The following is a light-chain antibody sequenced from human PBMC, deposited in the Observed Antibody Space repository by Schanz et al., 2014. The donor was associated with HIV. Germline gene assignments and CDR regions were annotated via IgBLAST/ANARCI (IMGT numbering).Light chain of an antibody. Sequence: QSVLTQPPSVSGAPGQRVTISCTGTSSNIGAGYDVHWYQHLPGRAPKLLIYGNNNRPSGVPDRFSGSKSGTSASLAITGLQAEDEANYYCSSYTLSSTIFGGGTKLTVL. V-gene: IGLV1-40*01. CDR3: SSYTLSSTI. J-gene: IGLJ2*01. CDR2: GNN. CDR1: SSNIGAGYD.